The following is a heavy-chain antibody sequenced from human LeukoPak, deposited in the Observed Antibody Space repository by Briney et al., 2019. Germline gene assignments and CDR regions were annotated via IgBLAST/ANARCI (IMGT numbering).Heavy chain of an antibody. J-gene: IGHJ4*02. CDR2: IKQDGSGK. D-gene: IGHD3-10*01. CDR3: ARDPDQVVGANFDY. V-gene: IGHV3-7*01. Sequence: GGSLRLSCAASGFTFSSYWMNWVRQAPGKGLEWVANIKQDGSGKYYVDSVKGRFTISRDNAKNSLYLQMNSLKAEDTAVYYCARDPDQVVGANFDYGGQGALVTVSS. CDR1: GFTFSSYW.